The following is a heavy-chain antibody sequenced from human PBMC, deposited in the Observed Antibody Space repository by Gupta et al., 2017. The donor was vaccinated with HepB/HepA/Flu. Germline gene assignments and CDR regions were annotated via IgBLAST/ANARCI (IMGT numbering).Heavy chain of an antibody. Sequence: QLVESGGALVQPGGSLRLSCAASGFSFSPYWMSWVRQALGEGLEWVANSKQDGSEEYYADSVKGRCTISRDNAKKSLFLQMNRLRVEETALYFCARRVPILLGYASVDYYKDVWGKGTTVTVYS. V-gene: IGHV3-7*01. D-gene: IGHD2-8*01. CDR3: ARRVPILLGYASVDYYKDV. J-gene: IGHJ6*03. CDR1: GFSFSPYW. CDR2: SKQDGSEE.